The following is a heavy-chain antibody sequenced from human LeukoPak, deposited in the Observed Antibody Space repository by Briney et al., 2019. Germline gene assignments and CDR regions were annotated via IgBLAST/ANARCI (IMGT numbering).Heavy chain of an antibody. CDR3: ARDFDMGITPGDDFDF. J-gene: IGHJ4*02. CDR2: IKEDGTYT. Sequence: GGSLRLSCAASGFSFSKYWMHWVRQTPGEGLVWVARIKEDGTYTSYADSVKGRFTISRDNARTTVFLQMNSLRAEDTAVYYCARDFDMGITPGDDFDFWGQGTLVTVSS. V-gene: IGHV3-74*01. CDR1: GFSFSKYW. D-gene: IGHD3-9*01.